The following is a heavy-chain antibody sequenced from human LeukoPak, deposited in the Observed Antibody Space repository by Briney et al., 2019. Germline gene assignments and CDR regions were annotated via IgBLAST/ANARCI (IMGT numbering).Heavy chain of an antibody. V-gene: IGHV3-64D*06. CDR2: ISSNRGSR. D-gene: IGHD2-2*03. CDR3: VVQGWIFRAPTQYYFDY. Sequence: PGGSLRLSCSASGFTFSSYAMHWVRQAPGKGLEYVSAISSNRGSRYYADSVKGRFTISRDNSKNTLYLQMSSLRAEDTAVYYCVVQGWIFRAPTQYYFDYWGQGTLVTVSS. CDR1: GFTFSSYA. J-gene: IGHJ4*02.